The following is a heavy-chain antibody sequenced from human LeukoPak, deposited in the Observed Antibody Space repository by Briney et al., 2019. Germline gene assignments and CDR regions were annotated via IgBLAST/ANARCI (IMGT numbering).Heavy chain of an antibody. CDR1: GYTFTGYY. J-gene: IGHJ4*02. CDR2: INPNSGGT. Sequence: ASVKVSCKASGYTFTGYYMHWVRQAPGQGLEWMGWINPNSGGTNYAQKFQGRVTMTRDTSISTAYMELSRLRSDDTVVYYCASPLYGSGSYLDYWGQGTLVTVSS. V-gene: IGHV1-2*02. CDR3: ASPLYGSGSYLDY. D-gene: IGHD3-10*01.